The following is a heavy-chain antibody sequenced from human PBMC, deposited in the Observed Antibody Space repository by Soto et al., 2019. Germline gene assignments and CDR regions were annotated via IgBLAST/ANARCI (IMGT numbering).Heavy chain of an antibody. Sequence: SETLSLTCAVYGGSFSGYYWSWIRQPPGKGLEWIGEINQSGITNYNPSLKSRVTISEDTSKNQFSLKLTSVTAADTAIYYCGRGGGGGPHPPNPGGRGPLVTVS. D-gene: IGHD3-16*01. CDR2: INQSGIT. V-gene: IGHV4-34*01. CDR1: GGSFSGYY. CDR3: GRGGGGGPHPPNP. J-gene: IGHJ4*02.